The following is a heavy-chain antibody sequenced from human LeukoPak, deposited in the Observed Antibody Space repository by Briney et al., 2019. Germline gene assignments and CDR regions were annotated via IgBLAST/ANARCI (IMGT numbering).Heavy chain of an antibody. Sequence: GGSLRLSCAVSGLTFTTYAMSWVRQAPGKGLEWVGNINQDGSEINYLESVKGRLSITRDNAKNSLFLHMNNLRVEDTAKYYCARVDGNIAYRPVEDWGQGTLVTVSS. CDR2: INQDGSEI. J-gene: IGHJ4*02. CDR1: GLTFTTYA. CDR3: ARVDGNIAYRPVED. D-gene: IGHD3-16*01. V-gene: IGHV3-7*01.